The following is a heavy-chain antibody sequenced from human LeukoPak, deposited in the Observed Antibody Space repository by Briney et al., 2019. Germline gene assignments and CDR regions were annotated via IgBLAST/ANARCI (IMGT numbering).Heavy chain of an antibody. V-gene: IGHV1-2*02. CDR1: GYTFTGYY. CDR2: INPNSGGT. Sequence: ASVKVSCKASGYTFTGYYMHWVQQAPGQGLEWMGWINPNSGGTNYAQKFQGRVTMTRDTSISTAYMELSRLRSDDTAVYYCARVSPYSSSCYWEDYWGPGTLVTVSS. D-gene: IGHD6-13*01. J-gene: IGHJ4*02. CDR3: ARVSPYSSSCYWEDY.